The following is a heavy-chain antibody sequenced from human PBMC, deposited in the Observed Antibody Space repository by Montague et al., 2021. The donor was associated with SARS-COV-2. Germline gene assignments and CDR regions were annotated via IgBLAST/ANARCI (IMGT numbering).Heavy chain of an antibody. D-gene: IGHD3-9*01. V-gene: IGHV3-66*01. CDR2: IYSGGST. Sequence: SLRLSCAASGFTVSSNYISWVRQAPGKGLEWVSVIYSGGSTYYADSVKGRFTISRDNSKNTLYLQMNSLRAEDTAVYYCARDRYFDWLLSYGMDVWGQGTTVTVSS. J-gene: IGHJ6*02. CDR3: ARDRYFDWLLSYGMDV. CDR1: GFTVSSNY.